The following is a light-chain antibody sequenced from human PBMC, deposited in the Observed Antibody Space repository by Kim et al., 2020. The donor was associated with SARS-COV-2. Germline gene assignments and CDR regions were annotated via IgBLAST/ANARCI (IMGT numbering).Light chain of an antibody. V-gene: IGKV1-39*01. CDR1: QSINNF. Sequence: ASVRDGVPITCRPSQSINNFLNWYQQKPGKAPDLLIYSASSLQSGVTSRFSGSGSGTDFTLTISGLQPEDVGTYYCQQNHSTPLTFGGGTKVDIK. CDR3: QQNHSTPLT. CDR2: SAS. J-gene: IGKJ4*01.